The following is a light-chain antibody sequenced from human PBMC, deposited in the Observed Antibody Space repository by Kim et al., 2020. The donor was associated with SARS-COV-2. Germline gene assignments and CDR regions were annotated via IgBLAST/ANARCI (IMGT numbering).Light chain of an antibody. CDR2: DAS. CDR3: QHYKKLSPEYT. J-gene: IGKJ2*01. V-gene: IGKV1-5*01. CDR1: QSIGTW. Sequence: SVGGGVLITCRASQSIGTWLAWYQQRPGKAPKLLIYDASTLETGVPSRFSGRGSGTEFTLTISSLQPDDSATYYCQHYKKLSPEYTFGQGTKLEI.